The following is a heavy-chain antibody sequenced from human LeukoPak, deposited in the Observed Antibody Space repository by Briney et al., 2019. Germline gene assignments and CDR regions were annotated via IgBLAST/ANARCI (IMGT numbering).Heavy chain of an antibody. Sequence: PGGSLRLSCAASGFTFSSYSMNWVRQAPGKGLEWVSYISSSSSTIYYADSVKGRFTISRDNAKNSLYLQMNSLRAEDTAVYYCARMETMIDPGEVDYWGQGTLVTVSS. CDR3: ARMETMIDPGEVDY. CDR1: GFTFSSYS. CDR2: ISSSSSTI. D-gene: IGHD3-22*01. J-gene: IGHJ4*02. V-gene: IGHV3-48*01.